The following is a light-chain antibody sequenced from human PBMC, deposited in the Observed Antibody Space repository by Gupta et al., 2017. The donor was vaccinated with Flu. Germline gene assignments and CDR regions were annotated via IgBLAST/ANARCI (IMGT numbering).Light chain of an antibody. CDR3: SSYTSSSTLV. V-gene: IGLV2-14*01. CDR2: EVS. J-gene: IGLJ3*02. Sequence: QSALTQPASVSGSPGQSITLSFPGTSSDVGGYNYVSWYQQHPGKAPKLMIYEVSNRPSGVSNRFSGSKSGNTASLTISGLQAEDEADYYCSSYTSSSTLVFGGGTKLTVL. CDR1: SSDVGGYNY.